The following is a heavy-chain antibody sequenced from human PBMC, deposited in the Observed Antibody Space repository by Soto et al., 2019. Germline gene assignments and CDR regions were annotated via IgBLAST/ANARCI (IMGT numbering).Heavy chain of an antibody. CDR1: GGTFSSYA. V-gene: IGHV1-69*05. CDR3: AREGAQIFGVVNNWIDP. D-gene: IGHD3-3*01. CDR2: IIPIFGTA. J-gene: IGHJ5*02. Sequence: SVKVSCKASGGTFSSYAISWVRQAPGQGLEWMGGIIPIFGTANYAQKLQGRVTITTDASTSTAYMELRSLRSDDTAVYYCAREGAQIFGVVNNWIDPWGQGTRVTVAS.